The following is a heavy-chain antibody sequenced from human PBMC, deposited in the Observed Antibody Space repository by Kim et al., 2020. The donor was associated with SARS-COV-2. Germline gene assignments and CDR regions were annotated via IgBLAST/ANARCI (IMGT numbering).Heavy chain of an antibody. CDR3: AGVGSTVAAGSIDS. J-gene: IGHJ4*02. Sequence: DPLKGRFTVPRENAKNSLYLQMNGLRAEETAVYYCAGVGSTVAAGSIDSWGQGTLVTVSS. D-gene: IGHD6-13*01. V-gene: IGHV3-11*01.